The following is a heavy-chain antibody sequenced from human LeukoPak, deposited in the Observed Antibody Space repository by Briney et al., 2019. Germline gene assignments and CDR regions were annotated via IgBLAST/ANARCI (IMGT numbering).Heavy chain of an antibody. J-gene: IGHJ4*02. Sequence: GGSLRLSCAGSGFTFSTHWMSWVRQAPGKGLDWVANIKQDGSDKYYVDSVKGRFTISRDNSKNTLYLQMNSLRAEDTAVYYCASLSSLDGPDYWGQGTLVTVSS. CDR1: GFTFSTHW. V-gene: IGHV3-7*03. D-gene: IGHD3-16*02. CDR3: ASLSSLDGPDY. CDR2: IKQDGSDK.